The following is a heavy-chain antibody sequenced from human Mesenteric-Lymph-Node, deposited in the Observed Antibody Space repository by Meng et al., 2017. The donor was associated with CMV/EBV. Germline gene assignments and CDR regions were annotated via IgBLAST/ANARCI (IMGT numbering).Heavy chain of an antibody. CDR1: GFNFDKYW. Sequence: GESLKISCAASGFNFDKYWMGWVRQAPGKGLEWVANINQDGSEKKYVDSVTGRFTISRDNAKSSVYLQMNSLRVDDTAMYYCSTTPSPWGQGTLVTVSS. V-gene: IGHV3-7*01. CDR3: STTPSP. CDR2: INQDGSEK. J-gene: IGHJ4*02.